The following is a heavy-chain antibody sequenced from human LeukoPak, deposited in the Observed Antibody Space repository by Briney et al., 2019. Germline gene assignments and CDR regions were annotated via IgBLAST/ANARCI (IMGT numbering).Heavy chain of an antibody. Sequence: GGSLRLSCAASGFSFSDAWMNWVRQAPGKGLEWVGRIKSKTDGGTTDYAAPVKGRFTISRDDSKNTLYLQMNSLKTEDTAVYYCTTRSLAVAGTDYWGQGTLVTVSS. CDR3: TTRSLAVAGTDY. V-gene: IGHV3-15*07. J-gene: IGHJ4*02. D-gene: IGHD6-19*01. CDR2: IKSKTDGGTT. CDR1: GFSFSDAW.